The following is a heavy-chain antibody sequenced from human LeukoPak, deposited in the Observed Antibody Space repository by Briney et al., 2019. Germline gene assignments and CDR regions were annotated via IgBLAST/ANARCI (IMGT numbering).Heavy chain of an antibody. J-gene: IGHJ3*01. D-gene: IGHD3-10*01. Sequence: GASVKVSCKASGYTFTDSYIHWVRQAPGQGLEWMGWINPNSGGTNYAQKFQGRVTMTRYTSITTAYMELSRLRSDDAAVYYCARGNEFRVFLYAFEVWGQGTMVTVSS. CDR3: ARGNEFRVFLYAFEV. V-gene: IGHV1-2*02. CDR2: INPNSGGT. CDR1: GYTFTDSY.